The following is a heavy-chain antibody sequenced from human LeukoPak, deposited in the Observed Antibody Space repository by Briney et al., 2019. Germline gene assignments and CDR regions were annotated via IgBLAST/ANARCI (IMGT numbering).Heavy chain of an antibody. D-gene: IGHD2-2*01. CDR1: GFTFSSYG. J-gene: IGHJ4*02. V-gene: IGHV3-30*02. CDR2: IRYDGSNK. CDR3: AKGEKRYCGSTSCQMVDY. Sequence: GGSLRLSCAASGFTFSSYGMHWVRQAPGKGLEWVAFIRYDGSNKYYADSVKGRFTISRDNSKNTLYLQMNSLRAEDTAVYYCAKGEKRYCGSTSCQMVDYWGQGTLVTVSS.